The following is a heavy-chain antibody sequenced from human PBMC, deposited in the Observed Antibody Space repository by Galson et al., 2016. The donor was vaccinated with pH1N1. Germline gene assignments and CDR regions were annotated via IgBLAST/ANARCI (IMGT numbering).Heavy chain of an antibody. V-gene: IGHV1-18*04. CDR1: GYTFTSYG. D-gene: IGHD1-26*01. CDR2: ISVYNGNT. CDR3: ARDGESTRGSYFNYYYYGMDV. J-gene: IGHJ6*02. Sequence: SVKVSCKASGYTFTSYGTSWVRQAPGQGLEWMGWISVYNGNTNYAQKLQGRVTMTTDTSTSTAYMEPRSLRSDDTAVYYCARDGESTRGSYFNYYYYGMDVWGQGTTVTVSS.